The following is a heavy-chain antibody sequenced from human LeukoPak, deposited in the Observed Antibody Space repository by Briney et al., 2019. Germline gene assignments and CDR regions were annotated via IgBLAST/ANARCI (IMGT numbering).Heavy chain of an antibody. CDR3: ARVVAAATYYFEY. V-gene: IGHV4-59*01. Sequence: SETLSLTCTVSGGSIRTYYWSWVRQSPGKGLEWIGSIYYIGSTKYNPSLKSRVTISADTSNNQFSLRLTSVTAADTAVYFCARVVAAATYYFEYWGQGTLVTVSS. CDR1: GGSIRTYY. D-gene: IGHD6-13*01. CDR2: IYYIGST. J-gene: IGHJ4*02.